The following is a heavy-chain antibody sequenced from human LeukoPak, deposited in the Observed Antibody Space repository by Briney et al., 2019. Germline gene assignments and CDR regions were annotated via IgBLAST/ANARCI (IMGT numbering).Heavy chain of an antibody. V-gene: IGHV4-59*08. CDR3: ARHAIYNWNYFDY. CDR1: GGSISSYY. CDR2: IYYSGST. J-gene: IGHJ4*02. Sequence: SETLSLTCTVSGGSISSYYWSWIRQPPGKGLEWIGYIYYSGSTNYNPSLKSRVTISVDTSKNQFSLKLSSVTAADTAVYYCARHAIYNWNYFDYWGQGTLVTVSS. D-gene: IGHD1-1*01.